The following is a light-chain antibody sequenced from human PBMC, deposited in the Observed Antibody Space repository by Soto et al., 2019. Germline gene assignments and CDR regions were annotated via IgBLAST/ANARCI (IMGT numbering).Light chain of an antibody. CDR3: SSYAGSNNLV. CDR1: SSDVGGYNY. J-gene: IGLJ2*01. Sequence: QSALTQPPSASGSPGQSVTISCTGTSSDVGGYNYVSWYQQHPGKAPKLMIYEVSKRPSGVPYLFSGSKSGNTASLTFSGLXXXXXAYYYCSSYAGSNNLVFGGGTQLT. V-gene: IGLV2-8*01. CDR2: EVS.